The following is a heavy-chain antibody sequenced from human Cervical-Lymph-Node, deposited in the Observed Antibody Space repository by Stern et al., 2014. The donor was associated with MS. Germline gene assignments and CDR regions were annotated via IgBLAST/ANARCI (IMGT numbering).Heavy chain of an antibody. CDR3: ARGYSGSWYWIDS. CDR1: GCSISSYY. D-gene: IGHD6-13*01. J-gene: IGHJ5*01. Sequence: QVQLVEFGPGLVKPSETLSLTCTVSGCSISSYYWSWIRQPPGKGLEWIGYIYYSGSATYNPSPKRRVSILVDTSKNQFSLKLSSVTAADTAVYFCARGYSGSWYWIDSWGQGTQVTVSS. CDR2: IYYSGSA. V-gene: IGHV4-59*01.